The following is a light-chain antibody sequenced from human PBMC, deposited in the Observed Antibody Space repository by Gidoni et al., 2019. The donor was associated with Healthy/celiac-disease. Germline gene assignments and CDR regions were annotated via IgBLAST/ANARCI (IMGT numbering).Light chain of an antibody. Sequence: LTQSPATLSLSPGERATLSCRASQSVSSYLAWYQQKPGQAPRLLIYDASNRATGIPARFSGSGSGTDFTLTISSLEPEDFAVYYCQQRSNWPKTFXQXTKVESK. CDR1: QSVSSY. J-gene: IGKJ1*01. CDR3: QQRSNWPKT. V-gene: IGKV3-11*01. CDR2: DAS.